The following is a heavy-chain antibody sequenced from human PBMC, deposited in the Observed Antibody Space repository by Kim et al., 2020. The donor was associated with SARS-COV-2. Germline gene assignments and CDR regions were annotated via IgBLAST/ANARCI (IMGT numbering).Heavy chain of an antibody. CDR1: GYSFTSYW. D-gene: IGHD3-10*01. CDR3: ARSRHYYGSGSYPTWDY. Sequence: GESLKISCEGSGYSFTSYWIGWVRQMPGKGLEWMGIIYPGYSDTTYSPSFQGQVTISADRSIDTAYLQWTSLKASDTAMYYCARSRHYYGSGSYPTWDYWGQGTLVTVSS. J-gene: IGHJ4*02. V-gene: IGHV5-51*01. CDR2: IYPGYSDT.